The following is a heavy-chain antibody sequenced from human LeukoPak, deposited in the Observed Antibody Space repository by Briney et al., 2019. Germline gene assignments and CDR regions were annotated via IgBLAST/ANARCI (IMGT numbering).Heavy chain of an antibody. CDR2: IYTSGST. CDR1: GGSISSYY. V-gene: IGHV4-4*07. D-gene: IGHD3-10*01. J-gene: IGHJ3*02. Sequence: SETLSLTCTGSGGSISSYYWSWLRQPAGKGLEGIGRIYTSGSTNYNPSLKSRVTMSVDTSKNQFSLKLSSVTAADTAVYYCARDRGGVRPDAFDIWGQGTMVTVSS. CDR3: ARDRGGVRPDAFDI.